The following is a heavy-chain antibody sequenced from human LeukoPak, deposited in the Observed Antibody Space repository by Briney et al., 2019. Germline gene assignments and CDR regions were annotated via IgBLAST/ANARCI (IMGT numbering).Heavy chain of an antibody. D-gene: IGHD6-19*01. V-gene: IGHV3-23*01. J-gene: IGHJ5*02. CDR1: GFTFNNYA. CDR2: ISGSGGST. CDR3: AKEGSSGWYERDWLDP. Sequence: SAGSLRLSCAASGFTFNNYAMNWVRQAPGKGLEWVSAISGSGGSTYYADSVKARFTISRDNSENTLHLQMDSLRPEDTAIYYCAKEGSSGWYERDWLDPWGQGTLVPVSS.